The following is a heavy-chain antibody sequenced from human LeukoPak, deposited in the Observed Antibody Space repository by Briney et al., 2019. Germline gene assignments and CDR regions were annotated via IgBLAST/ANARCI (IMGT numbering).Heavy chain of an antibody. CDR3: ARDTYYYDSSGFDAFDI. D-gene: IGHD3-22*01. J-gene: IGHJ3*02. CDR1: GYTFTSYG. CDR2: ISAYNGNT. Sequence: ASVNVSCKTSGYTFTSYGISWVRQAPGQGLEWMGWISAYNGNTNYAQKLQGRVTMTTDTSTSTAYMELRSLRSDNTAVYYCARDTYYYDSSGFDAFDIWGQGTMVTVSS. V-gene: IGHV1-18*01.